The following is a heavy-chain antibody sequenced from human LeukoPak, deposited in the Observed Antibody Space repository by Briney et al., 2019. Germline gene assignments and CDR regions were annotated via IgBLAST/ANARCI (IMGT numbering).Heavy chain of an antibody. J-gene: IGHJ5*02. Sequence: PSETLSLTCTVSGGSISSYYWSWIRQPPGKGLEWIGYIYYSGSTNYNPSLKSRVTISVDTSKNQFSLKLSSVTAADTAVYYCARHQGDYIVATNWFDPWGRGTLVTVSS. D-gene: IGHD5-12*01. V-gene: IGHV4-59*08. CDR3: ARHQGDYIVATNWFDP. CDR1: GGSISSYY. CDR2: IYYSGST.